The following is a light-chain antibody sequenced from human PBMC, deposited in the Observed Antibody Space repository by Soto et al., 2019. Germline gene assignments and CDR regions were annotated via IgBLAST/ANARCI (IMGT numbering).Light chain of an antibody. J-gene: IGKJ1*01. V-gene: IGKV1-5*03. CDR2: QAS. Sequence: IQMTQSPSTLSASVGDRVTITCRASRSLQTWLAWYQQKPGKVPELLIYQASSLQNGVPARFIGSGSGTEFTLTISSLQPDDVATYYCQQYTCLWTFGPGTKVDIK. CDR1: RSLQTW. CDR3: QQYTCLWT.